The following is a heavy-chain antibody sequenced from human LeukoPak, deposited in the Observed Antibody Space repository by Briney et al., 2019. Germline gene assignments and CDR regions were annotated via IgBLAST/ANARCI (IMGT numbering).Heavy chain of an antibody. V-gene: IGHV1-8*02. J-gene: IGHJ4*02. CDR3: ARGPYYYDSSGYYSFDY. CDR2: MNPNSGNT. CDR1: GYTFTSYG. D-gene: IGHD3-22*01. Sequence: ASVKVSCKASGYTFTSYGISWVRQATGQGLEWMGWMNPNSGNTGYAQKFQGRVTMTRNTSISTAYMELSSLRSEDTAVYYCARGPYYYDSSGYYSFDYWGQGTLVTVSS.